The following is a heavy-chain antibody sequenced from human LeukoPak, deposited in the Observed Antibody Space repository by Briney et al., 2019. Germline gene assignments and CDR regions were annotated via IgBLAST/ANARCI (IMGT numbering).Heavy chain of an antibody. J-gene: IGHJ5*02. CDR1: GGTFSSYA. CDR3: ARAPMYNWNLNWFDP. V-gene: IGHV1-69*05. D-gene: IGHD1-20*01. Sequence: GASVKVSCKASGGTFSSYAISWVRQAPGQGLEWMGGIIPIFGTANYAQKFQGRVTITTDESTSTAYMELGSLRSEDTAVYYCARAPMYNWNLNWFDPWGQGTLVTVSS. CDR2: IIPIFGTA.